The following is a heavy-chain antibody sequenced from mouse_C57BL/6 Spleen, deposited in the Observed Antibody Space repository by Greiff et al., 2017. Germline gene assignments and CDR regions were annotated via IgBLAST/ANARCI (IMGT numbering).Heavy chain of an antibody. V-gene: IGHV5-4*01. CDR2: ISDGGSYT. Sequence: DVMLVESGGGLVKPGGSLKLSCAASGFTFSSYAMSWVRQTPEKRLEWVATISDGGSYTYYPDNVKGRFTISRDNAKNNLYLQMNHLKSEDTAMYYCARERYYYGSSYDAMDYWGQGTSVTVSS. CDR1: GFTFSSYA. CDR3: ARERYYYGSSYDAMDY. D-gene: IGHD1-1*01. J-gene: IGHJ4*01.